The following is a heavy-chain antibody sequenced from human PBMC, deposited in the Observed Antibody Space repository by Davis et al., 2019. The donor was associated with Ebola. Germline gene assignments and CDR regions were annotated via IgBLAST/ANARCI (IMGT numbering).Heavy chain of an antibody. J-gene: IGHJ6*02. Sequence: MPGGSLRLSCTVSGGSISSYYWSWIRQPPGKGLEWIGYIYYSGSTNYNPSLKSRVTISVDTSKNQFSLKLSSVTAADTAVYYCAREGAEVQGVIVTYYYYGMDVWGQGTTVTVSS. CDR1: GGSISSYY. CDR2: IYYSGST. CDR3: AREGAEVQGVIVTYYYYGMDV. D-gene: IGHD3-10*01. V-gene: IGHV4-59*12.